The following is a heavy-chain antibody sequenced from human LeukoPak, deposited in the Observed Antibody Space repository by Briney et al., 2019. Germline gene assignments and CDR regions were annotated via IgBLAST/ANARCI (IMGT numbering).Heavy chain of an antibody. CDR2: IIPIFGTA. CDR1: GGTFSSYA. CDR3: ARAPWDYYGSGSYYPGGYYYYMDV. V-gene: IGHV1-69*05. J-gene: IGHJ6*03. D-gene: IGHD3-10*01. Sequence: SVKVSCKASGGTFSSYAISWVRQAPGQGLERMGGIIPIFGTANYAQKFQGRVTITTDESTSTAYMELSSLRSEDTAVYYCARAPWDYYGSGSYYPGGYYYYMDVWGKGTTVTVSS.